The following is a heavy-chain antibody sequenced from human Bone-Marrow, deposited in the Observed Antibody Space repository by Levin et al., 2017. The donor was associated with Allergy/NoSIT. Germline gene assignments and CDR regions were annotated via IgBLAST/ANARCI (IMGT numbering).Heavy chain of an antibody. V-gene: IGHV4-39*01. CDR1: AGSLTSDGYS. Sequence: PSETLSLTCSVSAGSLTSDGYSWGWIRQPPGKGLEWIASIDQFSNTYYNPSLKRRVSMFVDTSKNHFSLKLNSVTAADTAVYFCARHVAAEEYFPRWGQGTLVTVSS. CDR3: ARHVAAEEYFPR. D-gene: IGHD6-13*01. CDR2: IDQFSNT. J-gene: IGHJ1*01.